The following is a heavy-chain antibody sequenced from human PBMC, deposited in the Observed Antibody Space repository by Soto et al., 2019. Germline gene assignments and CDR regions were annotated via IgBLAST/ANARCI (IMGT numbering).Heavy chain of an antibody. CDR1: GFTFSRYG. Sequence: PGGSLRLSCAASGFTFSRYGMYWVRQAPGKGLELVSSISGLSSFIYYADSVKGRFTVSRDNAKNSLFVQMNSLTAEDTAVYYCARDPQQRLADSYYYGMDVWGQGTTVTVSS. D-gene: IGHD6-25*01. CDR2: ISGLSSFI. CDR3: ARDPQQRLADSYYYGMDV. J-gene: IGHJ6*02. V-gene: IGHV3-21*06.